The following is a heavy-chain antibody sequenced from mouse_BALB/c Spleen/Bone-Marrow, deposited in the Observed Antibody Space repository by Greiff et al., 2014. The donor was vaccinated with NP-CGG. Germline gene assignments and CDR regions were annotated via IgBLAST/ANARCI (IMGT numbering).Heavy chain of an antibody. CDR3: ARLYYDYDGGAY. Sequence: EVQVEESGGGLVKPGGSLKLSCAASGFTFSSYGMSWVRQTPEKRLEWVGTISGGGSYTYYPDSVKGRFSISRENARNNLYLQMSSLRSEDTALYYCARLYYDYDGGAYWGQGTLVTVSA. J-gene: IGHJ3*01. V-gene: IGHV5-9-2*01. CDR2: ISGGGSYT. CDR1: GFTFSSYG. D-gene: IGHD2-4*01.